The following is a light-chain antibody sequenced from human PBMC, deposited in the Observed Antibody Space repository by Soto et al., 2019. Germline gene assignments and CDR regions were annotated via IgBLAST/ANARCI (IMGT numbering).Light chain of an antibody. V-gene: IGLV2-14*01. CDR1: SSDVGGYNY. CDR3: GTWDSSLSVVV. J-gene: IGLJ2*01. Sequence: QSALTQPASVSGSPGQSITISCTGTSSDVGGYNYVSWYQQHPGKAPKLMIYDVSNRPSGIPDRFSGSKSGTSATLGITGLQTGDEADYYCGTWDSSLSVVVFGGGTKLTVL. CDR2: DVS.